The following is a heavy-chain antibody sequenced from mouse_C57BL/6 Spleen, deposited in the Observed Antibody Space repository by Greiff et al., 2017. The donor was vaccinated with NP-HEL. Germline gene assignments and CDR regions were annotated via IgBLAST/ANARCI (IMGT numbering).Heavy chain of an antibody. D-gene: IGHD1-1*01. CDR3: TRSTPYYYGNSFHFDY. CDR2: IDPETGGT. CDR1: GYTFTDYE. Sequence: QVQLQQSGAELVRPGASVTLSCKASGYTFTDYEMHWVKQTPVHGLEWIGAIDPETGGTAYNQKFKGKAILTADKSSSTAYMELRSLTSEDSAVYYCTRSTPYYYGNSFHFDYWGQGTTLTVSS. V-gene: IGHV1-15*01. J-gene: IGHJ2*01.